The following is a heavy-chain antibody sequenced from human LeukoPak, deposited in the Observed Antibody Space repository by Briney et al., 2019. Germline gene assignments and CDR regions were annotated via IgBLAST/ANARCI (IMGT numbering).Heavy chain of an antibody. V-gene: IGHV4-39*01. Sequence: SETLSLTCTVSGGSISSSGYSWGWIRQPPGKGLEWIGSIYYSGSTYYNPSLKSRVTISVDTSKNRFSLKLSSVTAADTAVYYCARLEGFSYFDYWGQGTLVTVSS. CDR1: GGSISSSGYS. CDR3: ARLEGFSYFDY. CDR2: IYYSGST. D-gene: IGHD3-3*01. J-gene: IGHJ4*02.